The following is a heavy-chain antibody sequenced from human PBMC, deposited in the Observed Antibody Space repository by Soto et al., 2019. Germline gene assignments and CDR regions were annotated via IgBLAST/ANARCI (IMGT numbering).Heavy chain of an antibody. V-gene: IGHV3-21*01. CDR2: ISSSSSYI. D-gene: IGHD2-2*01. CDR1: GFTFSSYS. CDR3: ARDRCSSTSCYGY. Sequence: EVQLVESGGGLVKPGGSLRLSCAASGFTFSSYSMNWVRQGPGKGLEWVSSISSSSSYIYYADSVKGRFTISRDNAKNSLYLQMNSLRAEDTAVYYCARDRCSSTSCYGYWGQGTLVTVSS. J-gene: IGHJ4*02.